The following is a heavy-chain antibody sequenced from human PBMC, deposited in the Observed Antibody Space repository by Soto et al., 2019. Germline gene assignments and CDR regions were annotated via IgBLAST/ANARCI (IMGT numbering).Heavy chain of an antibody. CDR2: ISYDGSNK. CDR3: LSGWGSSYYYYGMDV. CDR1: GFNFSSYG. V-gene: IGHV3-30*03. J-gene: IGHJ6*02. Sequence: PGGSLRLSCAASGFNFSSYGMHWVRQAPGKGLEWVAVISYDGSNKYYADSVKGRFTISRDNSKNTLYLQMNSLRSEDTAVYYCLSGWGSSYYYYGMDVWGQGTTVTVSS. D-gene: IGHD6-6*01.